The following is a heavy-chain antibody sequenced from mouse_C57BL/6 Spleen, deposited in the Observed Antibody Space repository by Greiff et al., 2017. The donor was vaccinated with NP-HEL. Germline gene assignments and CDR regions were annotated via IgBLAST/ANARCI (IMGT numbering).Heavy chain of an antibody. CDR2: IDPSDSYT. D-gene: IGHD2-4*01. CDR1: GYTFTSYW. Sequence: VQLQQPGAELVMPGASVKLSCKASGYTFTSYWMHWVKQRPGQGLEWIGEIDPSDSYTNYNQTFKGKSTLTVATSSSTAYMQISSLTSEDSAVYYCARWNDDDGDYDAMDYWGQGTSVTVSS. V-gene: IGHV1-69*01. CDR3: ARWNDDDGDYDAMDY. J-gene: IGHJ4*01.